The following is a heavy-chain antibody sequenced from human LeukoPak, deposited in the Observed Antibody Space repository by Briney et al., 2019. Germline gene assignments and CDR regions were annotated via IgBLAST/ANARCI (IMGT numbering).Heavy chain of an antibody. D-gene: IGHD6-19*01. CDR1: GFTVSSNY. Sequence: PGGSLRLSCAASGFTVSSNYMSWVRQAPGKGLEWVSVIWSGSSSTYYTDSVKGRVTISRHNSKNTLYLQMNSLRAEDTAVYYCARVGSGWYDFGYWGQGTLVTVSS. J-gene: IGHJ4*02. CDR3: ARVGSGWYDFGY. V-gene: IGHV3-53*04. CDR2: IWSGSSST.